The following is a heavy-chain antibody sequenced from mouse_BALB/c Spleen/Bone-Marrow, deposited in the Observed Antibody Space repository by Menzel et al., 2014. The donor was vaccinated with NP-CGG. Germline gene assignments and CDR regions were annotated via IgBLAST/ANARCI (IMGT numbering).Heavy chain of an antibody. Sequence: EVKLVESGGGLVKPRGSLKLPCAASGFTFSSYTMSWVRQTPEKRLEWVATISSGGSYTYYPDSVKGRFTISRDNAKNTLYLQMSSLKSEDTAMYYCTRDGKGNYDYAMDYWGQGTSVTVSS. J-gene: IGHJ4*01. CDR3: TRDGKGNYDYAMDY. CDR1: GFTFSSYT. D-gene: IGHD2-1*01. V-gene: IGHV5-6-4*01. CDR2: ISSGGSYT.